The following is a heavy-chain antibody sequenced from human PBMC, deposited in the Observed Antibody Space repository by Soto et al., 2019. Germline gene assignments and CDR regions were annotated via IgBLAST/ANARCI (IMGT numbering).Heavy chain of an antibody. V-gene: IGHV4-30-2*01. CDR2: IYHGGST. CDR1: GASVTRDGNC. Sequence: TLSLTCSVSGASVTRDGNCWTCIRQPPGKGLEFVASIYHGGSTFYNPSLRSRVTISLDRSKNQFSLKLTSVTAADTAVYYCARKLDGYSHFDVWGQGTLVTVSS. J-gene: IGHJ4*02. D-gene: IGHD4-4*01. CDR3: ARKLDGYSHFDV.